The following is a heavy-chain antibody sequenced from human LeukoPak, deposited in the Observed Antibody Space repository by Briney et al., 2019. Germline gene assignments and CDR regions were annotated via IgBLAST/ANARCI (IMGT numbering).Heavy chain of an antibody. D-gene: IGHD2-2*01. Sequence: ASVKVSCKASGYTFTSYGISWVRQAPGQGLEWMGWISVYNGNTNYAQKLQGRVAMITDTSTSTAHMELRSLRSDDTAVYYCARDHCSSTSCPLDYWGQGTLVTVSS. CDR2: ISVYNGNT. V-gene: IGHV1-18*01. CDR1: GYTFTSYG. J-gene: IGHJ4*02. CDR3: ARDHCSSTSCPLDY.